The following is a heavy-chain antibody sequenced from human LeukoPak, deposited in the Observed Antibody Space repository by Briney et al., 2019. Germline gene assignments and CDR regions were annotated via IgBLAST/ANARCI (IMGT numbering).Heavy chain of an antibody. V-gene: IGHV3-64*01. J-gene: IGHJ4*02. Sequence: PGGSLRLSCAASGFTFSDYAMHWVRQAPGKELEYVSAISSNGGSIHYANSVKGRFTISRDNSKNTLYLQMDSLRAEDMAVYYCARVSPNTVTTLQYFDYWGLGTLVTVSS. CDR3: ARVSPNTVTTLQYFDY. D-gene: IGHD4-17*01. CDR2: ISSNGGSI. CDR1: GFTFSDYA.